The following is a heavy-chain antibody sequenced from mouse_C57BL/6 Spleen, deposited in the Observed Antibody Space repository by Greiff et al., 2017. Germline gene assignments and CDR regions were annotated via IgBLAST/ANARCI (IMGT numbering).Heavy chain of an antibody. V-gene: IGHV1-42*01. D-gene: IGHD1-1*01. CDR2: INPSTGGT. CDR3: ARYYGSRYWYFDV. Sequence: DVKLQESGPELVKPGASVKISCKASGYSFTGYYMNWVKQSPEKSLEWIGEINPSTGGTTYNQKFKAKATLTVDKSSSTAYMQLKSLTSEDSAVYYCARYYGSRYWYFDVWGTGTTVTVSS. J-gene: IGHJ1*03. CDR1: GYSFTGYY.